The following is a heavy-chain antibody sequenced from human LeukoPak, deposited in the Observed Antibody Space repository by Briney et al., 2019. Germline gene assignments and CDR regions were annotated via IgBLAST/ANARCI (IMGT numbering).Heavy chain of an antibody. CDR1: SGSISTYY. J-gene: IGHJ5*02. Sequence: SETLSLTCTVSSGSISTYYWSWIRQPAGKGLEWIGHIYTSGSTNYNPSLKSRVTMSVDTSKNQFSLKLSSVTAADTAVYYCARGGGLADNWFDPWGQGTLVTVSS. V-gene: IGHV4-4*07. CDR3: ARGGGLADNWFDP. CDR2: IYTSGST.